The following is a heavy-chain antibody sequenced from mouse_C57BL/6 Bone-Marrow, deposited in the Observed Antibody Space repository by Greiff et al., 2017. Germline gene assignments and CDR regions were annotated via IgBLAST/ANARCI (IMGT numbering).Heavy chain of an antibody. CDR1: GYTFTSYW. Sequence: QVQLQQPGAELVRPGTSVKLSCKASGYTFTSYWMHWVKQRPGQGLEWIGVIDPSDSYTNYNQKFKGKATLTVDTSSSTAYMQLSSLTSEDSAVYYCARSLRTSYWGQGTTLTVSS. CDR3: ARSLRTSY. D-gene: IGHD3-2*02. J-gene: IGHJ2*01. V-gene: IGHV1-59*01. CDR2: IDPSDSYT.